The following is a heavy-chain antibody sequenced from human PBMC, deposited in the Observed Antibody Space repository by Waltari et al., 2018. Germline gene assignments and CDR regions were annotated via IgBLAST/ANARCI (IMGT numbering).Heavy chain of an antibody. V-gene: IGHV3-23*01. CDR2: ISGSGGST. J-gene: IGHJ3*02. CDR3: AKISSVHDSSGYKGRNAFDI. CDR1: GFTFSSYA. D-gene: IGHD3-22*01. Sequence: EVQLLESGGGLVQPGGSLRLSCEASGFTFSSYAMSWVRQAPGKGLEWVSAISGSGGSTYYADSVKGRFTISRDNSKNTLYLQMNSLRAEDTAVYYCAKISSVHDSSGYKGRNAFDIWGQGTMVTVSS.